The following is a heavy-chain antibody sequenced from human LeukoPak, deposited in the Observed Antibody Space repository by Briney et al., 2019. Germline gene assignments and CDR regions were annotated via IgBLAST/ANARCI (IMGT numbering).Heavy chain of an antibody. V-gene: IGHV1-18*01. CDR1: GYTLTSYD. Sequence: ASVKVSCKASGYTLTSYDINWVRQAPGQGLEWMGWVSGYNGNTNYAQKFEGRVAMTTDASTSAAYMELRGLRSEDTAVYYCARGDWFDPWGQGTLVTVSS. CDR3: ARGDWFDP. D-gene: IGHD2-21*01. J-gene: IGHJ5*02. CDR2: VSGYNGNT.